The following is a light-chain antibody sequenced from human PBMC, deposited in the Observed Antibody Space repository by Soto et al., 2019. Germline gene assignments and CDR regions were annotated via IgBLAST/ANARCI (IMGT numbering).Light chain of an antibody. Sequence: EIVLTQSPGTLSLSPGERATLSCRASQSVSSSYLAWYQQKPGQAPRLLIHGASNRATGIPDRFSGSGSGTDFTLTISRLEPEDFAVYYCLQYDSSPRTFGQGTKVDIK. CDR3: LQYDSSPRT. CDR2: GAS. CDR1: QSVSSSY. J-gene: IGKJ1*01. V-gene: IGKV3-20*01.